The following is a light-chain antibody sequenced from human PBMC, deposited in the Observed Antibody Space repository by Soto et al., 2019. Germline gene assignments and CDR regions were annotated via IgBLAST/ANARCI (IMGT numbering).Light chain of an antibody. CDR2: DAS. CDR3: HQYNSWPPGT. CDR1: KNINTW. Sequence: DIQMTQSPSTLSASVGDRVTITCRASKNINTWVAWYQQKPGKAPKLLIYDASSLESGVPSRFSGSGSGTEFTLTISSLQSEDFALYYCHQYNSWPPGTFGQGTKVDIK. V-gene: IGKV1-5*01. J-gene: IGKJ2*01.